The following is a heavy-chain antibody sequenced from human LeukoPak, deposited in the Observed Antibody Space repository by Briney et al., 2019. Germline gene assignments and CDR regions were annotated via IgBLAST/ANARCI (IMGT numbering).Heavy chain of an antibody. V-gene: IGHV4-34*01. CDR2: INHSGST. CDR3: ARSRRATVTYFQH. D-gene: IGHD4-17*01. CDR1: GVSFSGYY. Sequence: SETLSLTCAVYGVSFSGYYWSWIRQPPGKGLEWIGEINHSGSTNYNPSLKSRVTISVDTSKNQFSLKLSSVTAADTAVYYCARSRRATVTYFQHWGQGTLVTVSS. J-gene: IGHJ1*01.